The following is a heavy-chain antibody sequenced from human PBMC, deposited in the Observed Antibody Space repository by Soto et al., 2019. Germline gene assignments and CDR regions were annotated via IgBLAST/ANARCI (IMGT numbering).Heavy chain of an antibody. J-gene: IGHJ4*02. Sequence: DVQLLESGGGSVQPEGSLRPSCAASGFTFSSYAMGWVRQGPGKGLEWVAVVSIGGSTHYADSVRGRFTISRDNSKNTLSLQMNSLTAEDTAVYFCAKRRGAGGHFDYWGQGALVTVSS. CDR1: GFTFSSYA. CDR3: AKRRGAGGHFDY. V-gene: IGHV3-23*01. CDR2: VSIGGST. D-gene: IGHD2-15*01.